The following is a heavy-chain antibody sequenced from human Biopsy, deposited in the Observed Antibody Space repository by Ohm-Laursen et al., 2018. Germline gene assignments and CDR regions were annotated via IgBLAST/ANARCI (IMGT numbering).Heavy chain of an antibody. CDR2: ISYGQITK. J-gene: IGHJ6*02. CDR3: AKDLSVYYYYGIDV. V-gene: IGHV3-30*18. D-gene: IGHD5/OR15-5a*01. CDR1: GFTFRTYG. Sequence: SLRLSCAASGFTFRTYGMHWVRLAPGKGLEWVAVISYGQITKHYADSVRGRFTISRDNSKNTLYLQVNSLRAEDTAVYYCAKDLSVYYYYGIDVWGQGTTVTVSS.